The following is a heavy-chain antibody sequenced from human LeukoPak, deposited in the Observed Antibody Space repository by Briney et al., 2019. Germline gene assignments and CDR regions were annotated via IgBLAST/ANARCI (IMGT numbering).Heavy chain of an antibody. V-gene: IGHV3-74*03. CDR3: ARHLSGVTGYTYGRGIDY. Sequence: GGSLRLSCAASGLTFNSYWMHWVRQVAGKGLVWVARINGDASNTTYADSVKGRFTISRDNAKNTLYLQMNSLRVDDTAVYYCARHLSGVTGYTYGRGIDYWGQGTLVTVSS. J-gene: IGHJ4*02. D-gene: IGHD5-18*01. CDR2: INGDASNT. CDR1: GLTFNSYW.